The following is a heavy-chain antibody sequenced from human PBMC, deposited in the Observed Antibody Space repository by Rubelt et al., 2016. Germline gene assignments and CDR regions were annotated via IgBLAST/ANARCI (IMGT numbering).Heavy chain of an antibody. CDR2: FDPEDGET. CDR1: GYTLTELS. V-gene: IGHV1-24*01. D-gene: IGHD1-20*01. CDR3: ARTSGITGTVYDY. Sequence: VQLVQSGAEVKKPGASVKVSCKVSGYTLTELSMHWVRQAPGKGLEWMGGFDPEDGETIYAQKFQGRVTMTRDTSTSTVYMELSSLRSEDTAVYYCARTSGITGTVYDYWGQGTLVTVSS. J-gene: IGHJ4*02.